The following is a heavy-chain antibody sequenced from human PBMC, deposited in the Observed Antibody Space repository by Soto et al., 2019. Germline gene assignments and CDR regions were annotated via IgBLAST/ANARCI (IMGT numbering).Heavy chain of an antibody. J-gene: IGHJ6*03. Sequence: QDQLVQSGGEVKKPGASVKVSCKASGYSFTNYGITWVRQAPGKGFEWMGWISAYNGDTNYAQKLQGRVTMTTDASTSTDYLELRSLRSDDTAVYYCARDRGVAPPVTGNTHYYYYIDVWGKGTTVTVSS. D-gene: IGHD3-9*01. CDR2: ISAYNGDT. CDR3: ARDRGVAPPVTGNTHYYYYIDV. V-gene: IGHV1-18*01. CDR1: GYSFTNYG.